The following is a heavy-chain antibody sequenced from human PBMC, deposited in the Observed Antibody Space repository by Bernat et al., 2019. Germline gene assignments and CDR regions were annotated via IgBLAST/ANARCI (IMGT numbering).Heavy chain of an antibody. D-gene: IGHD1-7*01. CDR2: ISYDGSNK. CDR1: GFTFSSYA. J-gene: IGHJ3*02. Sequence: QLQLVESGGGVVQPGWSLRLSCAASGFTFSSYAMHWVRQAPGKGLEWVAVISYDGSNKYNADSVKGRFTISRDNSKNTLYLQMNSLRAEDTAVYYCARDLVGIIGTSFPFDIWGEGTMVTVSS. CDR3: ARDLVGIIGTSFPFDI. V-gene: IGHV3-30-3*01.